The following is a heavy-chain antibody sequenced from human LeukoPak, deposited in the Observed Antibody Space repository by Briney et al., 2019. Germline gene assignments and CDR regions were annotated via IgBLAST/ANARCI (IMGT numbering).Heavy chain of an antibody. J-gene: IGHJ5*02. CDR1: GYTFTSYG. V-gene: IGHV1-18*01. CDR3: ARANMVRGVGSFFDRNWFDP. CDR2: ISAYNGNT. D-gene: IGHD3-10*01. Sequence: ASVKVSCKASGYTFTSYGISWVRQAPGQELEWMGWISAYNGNTNYAQKLQGRVTMTTDTSTSTAYMELRSLRSDDTAVYYCARANMVRGVGSFFDRNWFDPWGQGTLVTVSS.